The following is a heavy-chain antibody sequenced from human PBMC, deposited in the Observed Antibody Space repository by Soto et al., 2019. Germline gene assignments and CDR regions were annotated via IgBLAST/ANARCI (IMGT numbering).Heavy chain of an antibody. CDR3: ASGHCSGDCYSDY. Sequence: ASVKVSCKASGYTFTNYPMHWVRQAPAQGPEWLGWISTGNGNTKWSQKFQGRVTITWDTSATTTYIELSSLRSEDTAVYYCASGHCSGDCYSDYWGQGTLVTVSS. V-gene: IGHV1-3*04. J-gene: IGHJ4*02. D-gene: IGHD2-21*02. CDR2: ISTGNGNT. CDR1: GYTFTNYP.